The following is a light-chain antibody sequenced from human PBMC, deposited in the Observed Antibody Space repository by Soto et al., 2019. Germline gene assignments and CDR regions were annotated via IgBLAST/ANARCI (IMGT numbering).Light chain of an antibody. CDR3: MQGTHWPLT. J-gene: IGKJ4*01. CDR2: QVS. CDR1: QSIVYTDGNTY. Sequence: DVVMTQSPLSLPVTLGQPASISCRSSQSIVYTDGNTYLNWFHQRPGQSPRRLLYQVSNRDSGVPDRFSGDGSGTDFTLKIDRVEAEDVGVYYCMQGTHWPLTIGGGTTVEIK. V-gene: IGKV2-30*01.